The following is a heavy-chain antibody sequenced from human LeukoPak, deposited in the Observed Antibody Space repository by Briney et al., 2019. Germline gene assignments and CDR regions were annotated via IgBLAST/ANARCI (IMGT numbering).Heavy chain of an antibody. V-gene: IGHV1-18*01. J-gene: IGHJ3*02. CDR2: ISAYNGNT. CDR1: GYTFTSYG. CDR3: AREGMSAAAGTEAFDI. Sequence: ASVKASCKASGYTFTSYGISWVRQAPGQGLEWMGRISAYNGNTNYAQKLQGRVTMTTDTSTSTAYMELRSLRSEDTAVYYCAREGMSAAAGTEAFDIWGQGTMVTVSS. D-gene: IGHD6-13*01.